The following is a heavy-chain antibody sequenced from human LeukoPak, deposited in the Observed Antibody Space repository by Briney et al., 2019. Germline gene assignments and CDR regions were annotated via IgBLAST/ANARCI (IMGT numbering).Heavy chain of an antibody. CDR2: IYYSGST. D-gene: IGHD3-10*01. V-gene: IGHV4-59*01. CDR3: ARVGGYYGSGSYYNY. Sequence: VKPSQTLSLTCTVSGGSISSYYWSWIRQPPGKGLEWIGYIYYSGSTNYNPSLKSRVTISVDTSKNQFSLKLSSVTAADTAVYYCARVGGYYGSGSYYNYWGQGTLVTVSS. CDR1: GGSISSYY. J-gene: IGHJ4*02.